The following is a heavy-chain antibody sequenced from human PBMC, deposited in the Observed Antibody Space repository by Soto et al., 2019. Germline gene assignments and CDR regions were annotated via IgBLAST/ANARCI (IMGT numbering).Heavy chain of an antibody. D-gene: IGHD3-22*01. CDR3: ARLGGYYQAFDQ. CDR2: IIPIFGTA. CDR1: GGTFSSYA. J-gene: IGHJ4*02. V-gene: IGHV1-69*06. Sequence: ASVKVSCKASGGTFSSYAISWVRQAPGQGLEWMGGIIPIFGTANYAQKFQGRVTITADTSKNQFSLKLNSVTAADTAVYYCARLGGYYQAFDQWGQGSLVTVSS.